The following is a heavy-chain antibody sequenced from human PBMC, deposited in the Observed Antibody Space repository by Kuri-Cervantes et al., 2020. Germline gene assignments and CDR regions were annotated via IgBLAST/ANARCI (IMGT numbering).Heavy chain of an antibody. CDR3: AKGDCSGGSCYFYYYYYMDV. CDR2: IYYSGST. V-gene: IGHV4-38-2*01. J-gene: IGHJ6*03. Sequence: SETLSLTCAVSGYSISSAYYWGWIRQPPGKGLEWIGYIYYSGSTYYNPSLKSRVTISVDTSKNQFSLKLSSVTAADTALYYCAKGDCSGGSCYFYYYYYMDVWGKGTTVTVSS. D-gene: IGHD2-15*01. CDR1: GYSISSAYY.